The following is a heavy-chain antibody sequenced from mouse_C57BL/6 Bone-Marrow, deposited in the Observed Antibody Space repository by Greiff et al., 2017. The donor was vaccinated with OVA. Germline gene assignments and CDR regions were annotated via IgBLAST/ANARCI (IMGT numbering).Heavy chain of an antibody. CDR3: ARGDYDGDAMDY. CDR2: ISYDGSN. CDR1: GYSITSGYY. D-gene: IGHD2-4*01. V-gene: IGHV3-6*01. J-gene: IGHJ4*01. Sequence: EVQRVESGPGLVKPSQSLSLTCSVTGYSITSGYYWNWIRQFPGNKLEWMGYISYDGSNNYNPSLKNRISITRDTSKNQFFLKLNSVTTEDTATYYCARGDYDGDAMDYWGQGTSVTVSS.